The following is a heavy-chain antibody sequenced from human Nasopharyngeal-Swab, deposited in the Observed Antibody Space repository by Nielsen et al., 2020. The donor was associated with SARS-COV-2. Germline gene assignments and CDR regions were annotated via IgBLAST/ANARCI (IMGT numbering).Heavy chain of an antibody. J-gene: IGHJ5*02. Sequence: SETLSLTCAVSGGSISSPGNSWTWIRQPPGKGLEWIGYIFFNGNAYYNPPLKSRATISLDKSKNQFSLNVTSVTAADTAVYYCARCWNNLGLNWFDPWGQGALVTVTS. V-gene: IGHV4-30-2*01. CDR1: GGSISSPGNS. CDR3: ARCWNNLGLNWFDP. D-gene: IGHD1/OR15-1a*01. CDR2: IFFNGNA.